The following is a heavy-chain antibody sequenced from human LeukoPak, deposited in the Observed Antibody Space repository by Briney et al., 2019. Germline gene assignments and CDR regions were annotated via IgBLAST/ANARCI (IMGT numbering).Heavy chain of an antibody. V-gene: IGHV1-8*01. CDR3: ARAAGGTRNYYMDV. CDR1: GYTFSSYD. D-gene: IGHD3-16*01. CDR2: MNPNSGNT. Sequence: ASVTVSCKASGYTFSSYDVNWVRQATGQGLEWMGWMNPNSGNTGYAQKFQGRVTIIRNTSISTAYMELSSLRSEDTAVYYCARAAGGTRNYYMDVWGKGNTVTVSS. J-gene: IGHJ6*03.